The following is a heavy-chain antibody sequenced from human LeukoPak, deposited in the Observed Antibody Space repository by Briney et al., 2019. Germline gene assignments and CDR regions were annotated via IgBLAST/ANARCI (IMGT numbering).Heavy chain of an antibody. CDR1: GGSISSGDYY. J-gene: IGHJ4*02. CDR3: ARSSPTYYYDSSGYYPLGY. V-gene: IGHV4-30-4*01. D-gene: IGHD3-22*01. CDR2: IYYSGST. Sequence: SETLSLTCTVSGGSISSGDYYWSWIRQPPGKGLEWIGYIYYSGSTYYNPSLKSRVTISVDTSKNQFSLKLSSVTAADTAVYYCARSSPTYYYDSSGYYPLGYWGQGTLVTVSS.